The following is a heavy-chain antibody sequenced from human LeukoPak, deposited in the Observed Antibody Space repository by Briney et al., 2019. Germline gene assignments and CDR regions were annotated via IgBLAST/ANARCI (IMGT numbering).Heavy chain of an antibody. Sequence: GGSLRLSCAASGFTFSSYAMSWVRQAPGKGLEWVSAISGSGGSTYYADSVKGRFTISRDNSKNTPYLQMNSLRAEDTAVYYCATHTGYSSSWSRGDYWGQGTLVTVSS. J-gene: IGHJ4*02. CDR3: ATHTGYSSSWSRGDY. V-gene: IGHV3-23*01. D-gene: IGHD6-13*01. CDR2: ISGSGGST. CDR1: GFTFSSYA.